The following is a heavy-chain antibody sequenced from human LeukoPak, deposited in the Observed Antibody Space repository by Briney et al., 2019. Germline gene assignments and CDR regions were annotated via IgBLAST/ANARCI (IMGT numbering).Heavy chain of an antibody. V-gene: IGHV1-2*02. CDR3: ARGAKYYYDSSGQHDY. D-gene: IGHD3-22*01. J-gene: IGHJ4*02. CDR2: INPNSGGT. Sequence: ASVKVYCKASGYTFTGYYMHWVRQAPGQGLEWLGWINPNSGGTNYAQKFQGRVTMTRDTSISTAYMELSRLRSDDTAVYYCARGAKYYYDSSGQHDYWGQGTLVTVSS. CDR1: GYTFTGYY.